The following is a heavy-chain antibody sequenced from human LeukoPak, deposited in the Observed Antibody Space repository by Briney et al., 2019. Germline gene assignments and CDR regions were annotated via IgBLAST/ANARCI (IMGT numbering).Heavy chain of an antibody. CDR2: INTNGDTK. D-gene: IGHD4-17*01. J-gene: IGHJ4*02. CDR3: VRGTTTNYFDF. V-gene: IGHV3-48*03. Sequence: GGSLRLSCAASGFTFRSYEMSWVRQAPGKGLQWVSYINTNGDTKHYADSVRDRFTVSRDNAQNSLYLQMNSLRDEDTAAYYCVRGTTTNYFDFWGQETLVTVSS. CDR1: GFTFRSYE.